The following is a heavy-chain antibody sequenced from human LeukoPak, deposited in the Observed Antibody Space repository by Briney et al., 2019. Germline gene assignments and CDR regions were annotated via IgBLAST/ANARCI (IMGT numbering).Heavy chain of an antibody. D-gene: IGHD3-10*01. CDR2: ISGSGGST. CDR3: AKGNTMVRGPKGAFDI. J-gene: IGHJ3*02. Sequence: GGSLRLSCAASGFTFNNYAMSWVRQAPGKGLEWVSAISGSGGSTYYADSVKGRFTISRDNSKNTLYLQMNSLRAEDTAVYYCAKGNTMVRGPKGAFDIWGQGTMVTVSS. V-gene: IGHV3-23*01. CDR1: GFTFNNYA.